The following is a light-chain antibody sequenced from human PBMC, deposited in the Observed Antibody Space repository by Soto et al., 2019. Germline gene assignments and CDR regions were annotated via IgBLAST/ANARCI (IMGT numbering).Light chain of an antibody. CDR3: QQYNSSWT. V-gene: IGKV1-5*03. CDR2: KAS. Sequence: DIQMTQSPSTLSASVGDRVTITCRASQSISSWLAWYQQKPGKDPKLLIYKASSLESGVPSRFSGSGSGTEFTLTISSLQPDDLATYYCQQYNSSWTFGQGTKVEIK. CDR1: QSISSW. J-gene: IGKJ1*01.